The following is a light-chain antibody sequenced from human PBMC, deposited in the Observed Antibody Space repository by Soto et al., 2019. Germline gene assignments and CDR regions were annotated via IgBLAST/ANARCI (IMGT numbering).Light chain of an antibody. V-gene: IGKV3-11*01. Sequence: EIVLAQAPATPSLSPGGRAPLSCRARQSVSSYLAWYQRKPGQAPRLLIYDAYNRATGIPARFSGSGSETDFTLTISSLEPEDFAVYYCQHRSNWPPTFGGGTKVDIK. CDR2: DAY. CDR3: QHRSNWPPT. CDR1: QSVSSY. J-gene: IGKJ4*01.